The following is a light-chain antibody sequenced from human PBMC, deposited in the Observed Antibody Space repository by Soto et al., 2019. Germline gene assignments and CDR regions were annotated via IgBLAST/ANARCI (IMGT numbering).Light chain of an antibody. J-gene: IGLJ3*02. Sequence: NFMLTQPHSVSGSPGKAVTISCAGTGGSVASNFVQWYQQRPGSAPTTVIYEDHQRPSGVPDRFSGSIDISSNSASLTISGLKTEDEADYYCQSYDSSNVVFGGGTKLTVL. CDR1: GGSVASNF. V-gene: IGLV6-57*02. CDR3: QSYDSSNVV. CDR2: EDH.